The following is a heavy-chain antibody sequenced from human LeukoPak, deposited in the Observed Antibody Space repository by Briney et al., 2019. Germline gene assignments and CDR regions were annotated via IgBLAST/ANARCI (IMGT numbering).Heavy chain of an antibody. Sequence: ASVKVSCKASGGTFSTYAINWVRQAPGQGLEWMGGIIPLFGTSNYAQKFQGRVTITADESTTTAYMELSSLRSEDTAVYYCAIQLPKPAPGWFDPWGQGTLVTVSS. CDR1: GGTFSTYA. CDR2: IIPLFGTS. D-gene: IGHD1-14*01. CDR3: AIQLPKPAPGWFDP. V-gene: IGHV1-69*13. J-gene: IGHJ5*02.